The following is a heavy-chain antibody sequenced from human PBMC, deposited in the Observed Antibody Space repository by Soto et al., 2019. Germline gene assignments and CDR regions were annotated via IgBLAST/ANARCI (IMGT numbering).Heavy chain of an antibody. CDR2: IWYDGSNK. CDR1: GFTFSSYG. Sequence: PGGSLRLSCAASGFTFSSYGMHWVRQAPGKGLEWVAVIWYDGSNKYYADSVKGRFTISRDNSKNTLYLQMNSLRAEDTAVYYCASLPGIAARQQYGMDVWGQGTTVTAP. CDR3: ASLPGIAARQQYGMDV. J-gene: IGHJ6*02. V-gene: IGHV3-33*01. D-gene: IGHD6-6*01.